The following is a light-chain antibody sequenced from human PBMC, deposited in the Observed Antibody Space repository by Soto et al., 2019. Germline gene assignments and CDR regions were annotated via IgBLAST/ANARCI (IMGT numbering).Light chain of an antibody. CDR2: DAS. V-gene: IGKV1-5*01. Sequence: DIPMTQSPSTLSASVGDRVTITCRASQSIHSWLAWYQQKPGKAPELLIYDASTLESGVPLRFSGSGSGTEFTLTISSLQPDDSATYYCQQYNTYGTFGQGTTVEIK. CDR1: QSIHSW. J-gene: IGKJ1*01. CDR3: QQYNTYGT.